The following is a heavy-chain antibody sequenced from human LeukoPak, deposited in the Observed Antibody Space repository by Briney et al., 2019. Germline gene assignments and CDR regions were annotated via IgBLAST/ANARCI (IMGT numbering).Heavy chain of an antibody. CDR3: ARHYGP. D-gene: IGHD3-10*01. Sequence: SETLSLTCAVSGDSISSSHYWSWVRQSPGKGLEWIGSIYDSGSTYYNPSLKSRVTISVDTSKNQFSLKLNSVTAADTAVYYCARHYGPWGQGTLVTVSS. V-gene: IGHV4-39*01. CDR2: IYDSGST. J-gene: IGHJ5*02. CDR1: GDSISSSHY.